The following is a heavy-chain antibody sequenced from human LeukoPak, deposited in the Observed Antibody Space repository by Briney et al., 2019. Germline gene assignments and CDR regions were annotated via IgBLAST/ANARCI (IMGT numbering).Heavy chain of an antibody. Sequence: GGSLRLSCAASGFTFDDYAMHWVRQAPGKGLEWVSGISWNSGSIGYADSVKGRFTISRDNAKNSLYLQMNSLRAEDTALYYCAKDPSPEYYYDSSGYPGAFDIWGQGTMVTVSS. CDR2: ISWNSGSI. D-gene: IGHD3-22*01. CDR3: AKDPSPEYYYDSSGYPGAFDI. CDR1: GFTFDDYA. V-gene: IGHV3-9*01. J-gene: IGHJ3*02.